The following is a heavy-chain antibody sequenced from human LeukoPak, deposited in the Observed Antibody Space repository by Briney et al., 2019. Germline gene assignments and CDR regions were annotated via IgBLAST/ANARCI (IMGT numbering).Heavy chain of an antibody. J-gene: IGHJ6*03. Sequence: SETLSLTCTVSGGSISSYYWSWIRQPPGKGLEWIGYIYYSGSTNYNPSLKSRVIISVDTSKNQFSLKLSSVTAADTAVCYCARVEEGYGSGRRENYYYYYMDVWGKGTTVTISS. CDR2: IYYSGST. D-gene: IGHD3-10*01. V-gene: IGHV4-59*01. CDR1: GGSISSYY. CDR3: ARVEEGYGSGRRENYYYYYMDV.